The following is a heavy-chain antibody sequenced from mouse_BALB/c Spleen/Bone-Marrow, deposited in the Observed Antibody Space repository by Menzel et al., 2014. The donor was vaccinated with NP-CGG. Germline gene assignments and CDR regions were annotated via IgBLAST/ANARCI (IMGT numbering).Heavy chain of an antibody. CDR1: GFTFTDYY. CDR2: LRNKAKGYTT. Sequence: EVKLVESGGGLVQPGGSLRLSCATSGFTFTDYYMSWVRQPPGKALEWLGFLRNKAKGYTTEYSASVKGRFTISRDNSQSILYLQMNPLRAEASATYYCARDITYGNQWYFDVWGAGTTVTVSA. J-gene: IGHJ1*01. V-gene: IGHV7-3*02. CDR3: ARDITYGNQWYFDV. D-gene: IGHD2-1*01.